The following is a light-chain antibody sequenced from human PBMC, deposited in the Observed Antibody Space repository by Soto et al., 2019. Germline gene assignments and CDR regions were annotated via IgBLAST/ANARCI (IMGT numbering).Light chain of an antibody. Sequence: EVFFAQSPVTLFLSPGERATLSCRASQSFRGLLAWYQQKPGQAPRLLIYDAYNRATGIPPRFSGSGSGTDFTLTISSLEPEDSAVYYCQKRHMWPITCGQGTRLEIK. CDR2: DAY. CDR1: QSFRGL. V-gene: IGKV3-11*01. CDR3: QKRHMWPIT. J-gene: IGKJ5*01.